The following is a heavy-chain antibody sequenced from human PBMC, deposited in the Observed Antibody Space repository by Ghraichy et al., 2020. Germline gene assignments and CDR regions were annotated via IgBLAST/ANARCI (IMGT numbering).Heavy chain of an antibody. CDR2: INHSGST. Sequence: SETLSLTCAVYGGSFSGYYWSWIRQPPGKGLEWIGEINHSGSTNYNPSLKSRVTISVDTSKNQFSLKLSSVTAADTAVYYCARVGYCSSTSCYNPVGARWFDPWGQGTLVTVSS. J-gene: IGHJ5*02. CDR3: ARVGYCSSTSCYNPVGARWFDP. CDR1: GGSFSGYY. D-gene: IGHD2-2*02. V-gene: IGHV4-34*01.